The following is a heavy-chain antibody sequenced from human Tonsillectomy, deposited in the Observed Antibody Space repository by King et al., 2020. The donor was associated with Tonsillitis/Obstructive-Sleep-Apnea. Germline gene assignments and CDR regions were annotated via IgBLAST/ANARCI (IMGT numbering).Heavy chain of an antibody. CDR2: ISYDGTNK. V-gene: IGHV3-30*01. CDR3: ARGGDQLVYYYYYYYDMDV. D-gene: IGHD2-2*02. J-gene: IGHJ6*03. CDR1: GFTFSNYS. Sequence: VQLVESGGGVVQPGRSLRLSCAASGFTFSNYSMHWVRQAPGKGLEWVAVISYDGTNKNYADSGKGRFTISRDNSKHTLYLQMNSLRADDTAVYYCARGGDQLVYYYYYYYDMDVWGTGTTVTVSS.